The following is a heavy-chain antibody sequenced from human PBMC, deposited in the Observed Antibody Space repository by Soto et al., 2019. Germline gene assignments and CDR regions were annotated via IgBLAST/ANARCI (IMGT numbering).Heavy chain of an antibody. V-gene: IGHV1-46*03. Sequence: QVQLVQSGAEVKKPGASVKVSCKASGYTFTSYYMHWVRQAPGQGLEWMGIINPSGDSTSYAQKFQGRVTMTRDTSTSTVYMELSSLRSEDTAVYYCASFPPDGDYYFDYWGQGTLVTVSS. CDR3: ASFPPDGDYYFDY. J-gene: IGHJ4*02. CDR2: INPSGDST. D-gene: IGHD4-17*01. CDR1: GYTFTSYY.